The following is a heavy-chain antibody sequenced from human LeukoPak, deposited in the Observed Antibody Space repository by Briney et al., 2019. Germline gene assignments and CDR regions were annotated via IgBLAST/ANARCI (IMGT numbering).Heavy chain of an antibody. CDR3: ARDPGQWLVPDYYYYGMDV. CDR1: GYTFTGYY. J-gene: IGHJ6*02. CDR2: INPNSGGT. Sequence: ASVKVSCKASGYTFTGYYMHWVRQAPGQGLEWMGWINPNSGGTNYAQKFRGRVTMTRDTSISTAYMELSRLRSDDTAVYYCARDPGQWLVPDYYYYGMDVWGQGTTVTVSS. V-gene: IGHV1-2*02. D-gene: IGHD6-19*01.